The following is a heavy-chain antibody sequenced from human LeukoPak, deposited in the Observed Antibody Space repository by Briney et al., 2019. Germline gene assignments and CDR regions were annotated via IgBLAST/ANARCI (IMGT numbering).Heavy chain of an antibody. V-gene: IGHV3-48*03. CDR1: GFNFSGYE. CDR2: ISSTGSII. J-gene: IGHJ4*02. CDR3: ARGGSYQA. Sequence: GGSLRLSCAASGFNFSGYEMNWVRQTPGKGLECVSSISSTGSIIYYADSVKGRFTISRDNAKNSLYLQMNSLRAEDTAVYYCARGGSYQAWGQGTLVTVSS. D-gene: IGHD1-26*01.